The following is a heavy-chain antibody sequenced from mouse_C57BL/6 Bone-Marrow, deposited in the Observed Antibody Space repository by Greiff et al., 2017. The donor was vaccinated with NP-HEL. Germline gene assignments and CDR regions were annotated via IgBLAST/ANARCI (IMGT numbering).Heavy chain of an antibody. Sequence: VQLQQSGPELVKPGASVKISCKASGYTFTDYYMNWVKQSHGKSLEWIGDINPNNGGTSYNQKFKGKATLTVDKSSSTAYMELRSLTSEDSAVYYCARRGWLRQVWYFDVWGTGTTVTVSS. CDR1: GYTFTDYY. CDR3: ARRGWLRQVWYFDV. J-gene: IGHJ1*03. D-gene: IGHD2-2*01. V-gene: IGHV1-26*01. CDR2: INPNNGGT.